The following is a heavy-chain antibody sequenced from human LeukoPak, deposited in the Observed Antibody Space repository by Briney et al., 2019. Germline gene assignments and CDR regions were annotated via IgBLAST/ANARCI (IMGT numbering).Heavy chain of an antibody. CDR3: ARDGVVVVTAIRHWFYGMDV. D-gene: IGHD2-21*02. J-gene: IGHJ6*02. V-gene: IGHV1-69*10. Sequence: SVKVSCKASGCTFSSYAISWVRQAPGQGLEWMGGIIPILGIANYAQKFQGRVTITADKSTSTAYMELSSLRSEDTAVYYSARDGVVVVTAIRHWFYGMDVWGQGTTVTVSS. CDR2: IIPILGIA. CDR1: GCTFSSYA.